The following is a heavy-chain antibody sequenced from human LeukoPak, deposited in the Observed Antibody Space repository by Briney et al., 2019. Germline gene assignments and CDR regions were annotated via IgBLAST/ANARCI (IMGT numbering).Heavy chain of an antibody. D-gene: IGHD1-14*01. J-gene: IGHJ4*02. V-gene: IGHV3-53*01. Sequence: GGSLTLSCAASGFTDITNDMTWVRQAPGKGLDWVSVLYSGGNTKYADSVQGRFTISSDKSKNTQYLEMNSLSPDDTAVYYCARGVEPLAANTLAYSGQGTLVTVSS. CDR1: GFTDITND. CDR2: LYSGGNT. CDR3: ARGVEPLAANTLAY.